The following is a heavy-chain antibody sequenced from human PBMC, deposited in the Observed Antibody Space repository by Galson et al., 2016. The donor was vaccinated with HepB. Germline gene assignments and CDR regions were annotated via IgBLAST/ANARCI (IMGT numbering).Heavy chain of an antibody. CDR2: VYYSGST. CDR1: GASISRSGNY. Sequence: LSLTCTVSGASISRSGNYWGWIRQPPGKGLEWLGTVYYSGSTYYNPSLKSRVTISVDTSKNQFSLKLSSVTAVDTAVYYCARHHQGVKGSYYGMDVWGQGTTVTVSS. V-gene: IGHV4-39*01. CDR3: ARHHQGVKGSYYGMDV. J-gene: IGHJ6*02. D-gene: IGHD3-10*01.